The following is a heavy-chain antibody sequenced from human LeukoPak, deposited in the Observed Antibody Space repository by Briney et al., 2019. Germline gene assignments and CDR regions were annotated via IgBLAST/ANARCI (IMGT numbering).Heavy chain of an antibody. V-gene: IGHV3-21*05. CDR3: ARDYHGMDV. Sequence: PGGSLRLSCAASGFTFSDYNMNWVRQAPGKGLEWVSYISSRSTYIYYADSVKGRFTISRDNAKNSLYLQMSSLRAEDTAVYYCARDYHGMDVWGQGTTVTVSS. J-gene: IGHJ6*02. CDR2: ISSRSTYI. CDR1: GFTFSDYN.